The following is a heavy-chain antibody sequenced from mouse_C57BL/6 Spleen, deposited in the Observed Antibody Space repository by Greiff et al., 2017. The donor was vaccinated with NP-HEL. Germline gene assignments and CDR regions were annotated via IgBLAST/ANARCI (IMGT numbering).Heavy chain of an antibody. CDR1: GYTFTSYT. Sequence: QVHVKQSGAELARPGASVKMSCKASGYTFTSYTMHWVKQRPGQGLEWIGYINPSSGYTKYNQKFKDKATLTADKSSSTAYMQLSSLTSEDSAVYYCARDRDYVYWGQGTTLTVSS. J-gene: IGHJ2*01. V-gene: IGHV1-4*01. CDR3: ARDRDYVY. CDR2: INPSSGYT. D-gene: IGHD2-4*01.